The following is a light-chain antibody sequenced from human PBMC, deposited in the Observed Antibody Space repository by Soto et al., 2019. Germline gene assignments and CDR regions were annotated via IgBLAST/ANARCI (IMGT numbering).Light chain of an antibody. CDR2: GAS. CDR1: QSISSN. V-gene: IGKV3-15*01. Sequence: EIVMTQSPATLSVSPGERATLSCRASQSISSNLAWYQQKPGQAPRLLLYGASTRATGIPARFSGSGSGTEFTLTITSLQSEDFAVYYCQQYNSQPPWTFGQGTKVEIK. CDR3: QQYNSQPPWT. J-gene: IGKJ1*01.